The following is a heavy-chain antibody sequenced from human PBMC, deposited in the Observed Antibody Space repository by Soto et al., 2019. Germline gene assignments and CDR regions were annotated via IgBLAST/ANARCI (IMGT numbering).Heavy chain of an antibody. V-gene: IGHV1-46*01. Sequence: GASVKVSCKASGYTFTSYYMHWVRQAPGQGLEWMGIINPSGGSTSYAQKFQGRVTMTRDTSTSTVYMELSSLRSEDTAVYYCARPRCGGSCYSGYYYYGMDVWGQGTTVTVSS. CDR3: ARPRCGGSCYSGYYYYGMDV. CDR1: GYTFTSYY. D-gene: IGHD2-15*01. J-gene: IGHJ6*02. CDR2: INPSGGST.